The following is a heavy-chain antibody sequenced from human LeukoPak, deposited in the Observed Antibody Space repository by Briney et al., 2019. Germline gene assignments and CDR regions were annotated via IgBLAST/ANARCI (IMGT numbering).Heavy chain of an antibody. Sequence: GGSLRLSCAASGFTFSSYWMSWVRQAPGKGLEWVANIKQDGSEKYYVDSVKGRFTISRDNAKNSLYLQMNSLRAEDTAVYYCATHPGDYWFGYLQLWGQGTLVTVSS. V-gene: IGHV3-7*01. CDR1: GFTFSSYW. D-gene: IGHD3-10*01. CDR2: IKQDGSEK. J-gene: IGHJ4*02. CDR3: ATHPGDYWFGYLQL.